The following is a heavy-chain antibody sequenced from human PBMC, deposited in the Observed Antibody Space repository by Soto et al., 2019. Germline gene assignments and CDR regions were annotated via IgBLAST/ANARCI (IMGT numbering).Heavy chain of an antibody. CDR3: ARDHRYSYGYRDYYYYYGMDV. CDR2: IKQDGSEK. V-gene: IGHV3-7*01. CDR1: GFTFSSYW. Sequence: HPGGSLRLSCAASGFTFSSYWMSWVRQAPGKGLEWVANIKQDGSEKYYVDSVKGRFTISRDNAKNSLYLQMNSLRAEDTAVYYCARDHRYSYGYRDYYYYYGMDVWGQGTTVTVSS. D-gene: IGHD5-18*01. J-gene: IGHJ6*02.